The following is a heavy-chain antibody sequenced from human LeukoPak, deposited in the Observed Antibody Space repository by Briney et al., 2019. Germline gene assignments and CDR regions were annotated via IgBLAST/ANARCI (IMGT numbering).Heavy chain of an antibody. CDR1: GGSISSYY. J-gene: IGHJ5*02. CDR3: ARESSTYCSSTSCYFVSGWFDP. CDR2: IYHSGST. Sequence: PSETLSLTCTVSGGSISSYYWSWIRQPPGKGLEWIGYIYHSGSTYYNPSLKSRVTISVDRSKNQFSLKLSSVTAADTAVYYCARESSTYCSSTSCYFVSGWFDPWGQGTLVTVSS. D-gene: IGHD2-2*01. V-gene: IGHV4-59*12.